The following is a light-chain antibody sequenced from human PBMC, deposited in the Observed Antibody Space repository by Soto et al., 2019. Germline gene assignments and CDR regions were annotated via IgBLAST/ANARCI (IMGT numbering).Light chain of an antibody. CDR3: QQYESTPPT. J-gene: IGKJ2*01. CDR2: WAS. V-gene: IGKV4-1*01. CDR1: QSVLYSSNNKNY. Sequence: DIVMTQSPDSLAVSLGERATINCKSSQSVLYSSNNKNYLAWYQQRPGQPPKLLIYWASTRESGVPDRFSGSGSGTDSPLTITTLQAEDVEVYFCQQYESTPPTFGQGTKLEIK.